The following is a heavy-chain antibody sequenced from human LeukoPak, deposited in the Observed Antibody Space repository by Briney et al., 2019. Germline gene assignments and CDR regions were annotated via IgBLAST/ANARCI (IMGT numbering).Heavy chain of an antibody. Sequence: SETLSLTCSVSGDSVRNDFYYWGWIRQPPGKGLEWVACLSHAGNTWYNPSLESRLSISVDTSKNQFPLKFSSVTAADTALYWCARHKAPRRVGFDFWGQGILVTVSS. CDR1: GDSVRNDFYY. D-gene: IGHD3-10*01. V-gene: IGHV4-39*01. J-gene: IGHJ4*02. CDR3: ARHKAPRRVGFDF. CDR2: LSHAGNT.